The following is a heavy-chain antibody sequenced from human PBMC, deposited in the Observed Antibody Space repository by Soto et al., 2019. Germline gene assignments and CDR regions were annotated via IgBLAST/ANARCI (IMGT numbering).Heavy chain of an antibody. CDR3: AVQHPGYYYYYYGMDV. D-gene: IGHD1-1*01. Sequence: QVQLVQSGAEVKKPGASVKVSCKASGYTFTSYDINWVRQATGQGLEWMGWLNPNSGNTGYAQKFQGRVTMTRNTSIAKGHIVRSSLTCGVTAVYYCAVQHPGYYYYYYGMDVCGQGTTVTVSS. V-gene: IGHV1-8*01. CDR2: LNPNSGNT. J-gene: IGHJ6*02. CDR1: GYTFTSYD.